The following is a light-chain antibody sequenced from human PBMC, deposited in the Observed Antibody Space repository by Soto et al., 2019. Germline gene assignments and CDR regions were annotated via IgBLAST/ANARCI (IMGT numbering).Light chain of an antibody. CDR1: QSVSSSY. J-gene: IGKJ4*01. CDR2: GAS. V-gene: IGKV3-20*01. CDR3: QQYGSSPLT. Sequence: TQCPGTLLIYPGEIATHSCRANQSVSSSYLAWYQQKPGQAPRLLIYGASSRATGIPDRFSGSGSGTDFTLTISRLEPEDFAVYYCQQYGSSPLTFGGGTKVDIK.